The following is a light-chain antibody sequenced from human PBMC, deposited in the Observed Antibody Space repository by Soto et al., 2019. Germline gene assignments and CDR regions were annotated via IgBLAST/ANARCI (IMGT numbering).Light chain of an antibody. Sequence: IVMPHSPATLSVSPGERATLSCRASQSVSSDLAWYQQRPGQAPRLLFYNASTRATAFPARFSGSGSGTDYIVTISSLQSEDFAVYYCQQYYNWPLTFGQGTRLEIK. J-gene: IGKJ5*01. CDR3: QQYYNWPLT. CDR1: QSVSSD. CDR2: NAS. V-gene: IGKV3-15*01.